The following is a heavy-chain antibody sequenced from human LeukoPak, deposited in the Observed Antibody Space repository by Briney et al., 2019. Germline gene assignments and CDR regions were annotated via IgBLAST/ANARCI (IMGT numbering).Heavy chain of an antibody. V-gene: IGHV3-7*01. CDR3: VRDRWYSGSGSYSQYDY. D-gene: IGHD3-10*01. Sequence: PSGTLSLTCAVSGGSINSNNWWSWVRQAPGKGLEWVANIKQDDSEKYYVDSVKGRFTISRDNTKNSLYLQMNSLRAEDTALYYCVRDRWYSGSGSYSQYDYWGQGTLVTVSS. CDR1: GGSINSNNW. CDR2: IKQDDSEK. J-gene: IGHJ4*02.